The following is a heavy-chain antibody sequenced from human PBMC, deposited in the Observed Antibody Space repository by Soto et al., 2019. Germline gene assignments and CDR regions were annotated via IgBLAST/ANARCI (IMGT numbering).Heavy chain of an antibody. CDR1: GFTFSDYA. V-gene: IGHV3-23*01. CDR3: AEDGGPPAY. J-gene: IGHJ4*02. D-gene: IGHD2-2*01. Sequence: EVQLLESGGGLVRPGRSLRLSCAASGFTFSDYAMSWVRQPPGKGLEWVSAISSSGVITAYADSVKGRFTISRDSFKNILYLQMNNLRAEDTAVYYCAEDGGPPAYWGQGTLVTVYS. CDR2: ISSSGVIT.